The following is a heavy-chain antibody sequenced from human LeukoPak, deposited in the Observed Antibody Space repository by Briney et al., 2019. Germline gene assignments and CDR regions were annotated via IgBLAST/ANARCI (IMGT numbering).Heavy chain of an antibody. V-gene: IGHV3-7*01. Sequence: GGSLRLSCAASGFTFSSYWMSWVRQAPGKGLEWVANIKQDGSEKYYVDSVKGRFTISRDNAKNSLYLQMNSLRAEDTAVYYCARDFGGSGWYGNENYFDYWGQGTLVTVSS. J-gene: IGHJ4*02. CDR1: GFTFSSYW. CDR2: IKQDGSEK. D-gene: IGHD6-19*01. CDR3: ARDFGGSGWYGNENYFDY.